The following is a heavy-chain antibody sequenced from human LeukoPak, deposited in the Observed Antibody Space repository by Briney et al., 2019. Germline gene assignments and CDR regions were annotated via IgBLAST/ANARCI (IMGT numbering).Heavy chain of an antibody. CDR3: ATLGSHTYYYGSGSYHSPFDY. J-gene: IGHJ4*02. CDR2: IIPIFGTA. CDR1: GGTFSSYA. D-gene: IGHD3-10*01. V-gene: IGHV1-69*01. Sequence: SVKVSCKASGGTFSSYAISWVRQAPGQGLEWMGGIIPIFGTANYAQKFQGRVTITADESTSTAYMELSSLRSEDTAVYYRATLGSHTYYYGSGSYHSPFDYWGQGTLVTVSS.